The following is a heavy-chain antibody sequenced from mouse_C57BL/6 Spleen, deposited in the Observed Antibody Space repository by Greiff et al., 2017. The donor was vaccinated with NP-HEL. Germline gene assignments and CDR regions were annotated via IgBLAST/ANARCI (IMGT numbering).Heavy chain of an antibody. D-gene: IGHD4-1*02. CDR1: GYTFTDYY. CDR2: INPNNGGT. J-gene: IGHJ4*01. Sequence: EVKLQESGPELVKPGASVKISCKASGYTFTDYYMNWVKQSHGKSLEWIGDINPNNGGTSYNQKFKGKATLTVDKSSSTAYMELRSLTSEDSAVYYCARALNWSYAMDYWGQGTSVTVSS. V-gene: IGHV1-26*01. CDR3: ARALNWSYAMDY.